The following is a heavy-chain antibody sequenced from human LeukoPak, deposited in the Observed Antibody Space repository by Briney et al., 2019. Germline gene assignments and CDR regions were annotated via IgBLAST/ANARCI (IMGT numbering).Heavy chain of an antibody. D-gene: IGHD6-19*01. V-gene: IGHV3-66*01. J-gene: IGHJ3*02. Sequence: GSLRLSCAASGFTFSSYAMSWVRQAPGKGLEWVSVIYSGGSTYYADSVKGRFTISRDNSKNTLYLQMNSLRAEDTAVYYCASPHSSGWYKAFDIWGQGTMVTVSS. CDR1: GFTFSSYA. CDR2: IYSGGST. CDR3: ASPHSSGWYKAFDI.